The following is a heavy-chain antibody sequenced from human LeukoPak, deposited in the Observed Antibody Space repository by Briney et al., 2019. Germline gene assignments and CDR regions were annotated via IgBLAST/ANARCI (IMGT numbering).Heavy chain of an antibody. CDR3: AKVRTGDYYDSSGYLSPIDY. D-gene: IGHD3-22*01. Sequence: PGGSLRLSCAASGFTFSSYAMSWVRQAPGKGLEWVSAISGSGGSTYYADSVKGRFTISRDNSKNTLYLQMNSLRAEDTAVYYCAKVRTGDYYDSSGYLSPIDYWGQGTLVTVSS. V-gene: IGHV3-23*01. J-gene: IGHJ4*02. CDR1: GFTFSSYA. CDR2: ISGSGGST.